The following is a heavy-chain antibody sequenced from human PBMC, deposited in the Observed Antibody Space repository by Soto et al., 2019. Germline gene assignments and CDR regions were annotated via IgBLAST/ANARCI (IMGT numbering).Heavy chain of an antibody. V-gene: IGHV3-15*01. CDR1: GFTFSNAW. Sequence: GGSLRLSCAASGFTFSNAWMSWVRQAPGKGLEWVGRIKSKTDGGTTDYAAPVKGRFTISRDDSKNTLYLQMNSLKTEDTAVYYCTXAYEPGQYYYYYYGMDVWGQGTTVTVSS. CDR3: TXAYEPGQYYYYYYGMDV. J-gene: IGHJ6*02. D-gene: IGHD3-3*01. CDR2: IKSKTDGGTT.